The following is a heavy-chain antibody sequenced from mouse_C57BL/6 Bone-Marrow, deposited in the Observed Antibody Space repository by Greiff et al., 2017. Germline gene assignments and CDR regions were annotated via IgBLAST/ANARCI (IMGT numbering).Heavy chain of an antibody. J-gene: IGHJ4*01. CDR3: SLTGTCYYAMDY. V-gene: IGHV14-2*01. D-gene: IGHD4-1*01. CDR2: IDPEDGGT. CDR1: GFNFTDYY. Sequence: DVQLQESGAELVKPGASVKLSCTASGFNFTDYYMHWVKQRTEQGLEWIGRIDPEDGGTKYDPKFKGKATITADKSSNTAYMQLISLTSADTAVSYCSLTGTCYYAMDYWGQGTLVTVSA.